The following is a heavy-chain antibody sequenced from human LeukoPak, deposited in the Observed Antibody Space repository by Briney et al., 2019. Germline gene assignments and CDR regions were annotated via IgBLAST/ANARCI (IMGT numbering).Heavy chain of an antibody. CDR3: ARTYYDFWSGYSPFDY. CDR2: IWYDGSNK. Sequence: GGSLRLSCAASGFTFSSYGMHWVRQAPGKGLEWVAAIWYDGSNKYYADSVKGRFTISRDNSKNTLYLQMNSLRAEDTAVYYCARTYYDFWSGYSPFDYWGQGTLVTVSS. J-gene: IGHJ4*02. CDR1: GFTFSSYG. D-gene: IGHD3-3*01. V-gene: IGHV3-33*01.